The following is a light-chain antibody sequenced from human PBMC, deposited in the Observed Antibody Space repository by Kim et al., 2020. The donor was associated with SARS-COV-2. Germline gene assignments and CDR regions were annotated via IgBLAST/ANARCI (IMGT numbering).Light chain of an antibody. V-gene: IGKV1-39*01. CDR1: HSITSN. CDR2: AAS. CDR3: QQSNSTPLT. J-gene: IGKJ4*01. Sequence: ASVGDRFTITCRASHSITSNLNWYQQKSGKAPKLLIYAASSLQVGVPSRFSGSGSGTDFTLTISSLQPEDSATYYCQQSNSTPLTFGEGTRVDIK.